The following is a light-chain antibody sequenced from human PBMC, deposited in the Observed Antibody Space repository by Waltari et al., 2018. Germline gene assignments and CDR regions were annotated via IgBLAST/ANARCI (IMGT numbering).Light chain of an antibody. CDR2: DAS. CDR3: QQSYNTPLT. CDR1: ESLSNY. J-gene: IGKJ4*01. V-gene: IGKV1-39*01. Sequence: DIQMTQSPSSLSASAGDRVTITCRASESLSNYLNWYQQKPGKAPNLLIFDASTLHPGVPSRFSGRGFRTEFTLTISNLQPEDFATYFCQQSYNTPLTFGGGTKVDI.